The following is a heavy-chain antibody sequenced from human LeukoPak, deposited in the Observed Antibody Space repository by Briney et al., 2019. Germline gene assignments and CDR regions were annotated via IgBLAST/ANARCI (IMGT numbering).Heavy chain of an antibody. CDR3: ARGGWYGQDAFDI. J-gene: IGHJ3*02. D-gene: IGHD6-19*01. V-gene: IGHV3-48*01. CDR2: ISSSSSTI. Sequence: PGGSLRLSCAASGFTFSSYSMNWVRQAPGKGLEWVSYISSSSSTIYYADSEKGRFTISRDNAKNSLYLQMNSLRAEDTAVYYCARGGWYGQDAFDIWGQGTMVTVSS. CDR1: GFTFSSYS.